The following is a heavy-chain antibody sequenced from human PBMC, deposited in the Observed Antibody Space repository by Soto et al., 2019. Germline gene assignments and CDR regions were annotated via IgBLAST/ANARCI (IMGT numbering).Heavy chain of an antibody. CDR3: AREGGGYNRSPYFDY. Sequence: QVQLVQSGAEVKKPGSSVKVSCKASGGTFSSYTISWVRQAPGQGLEWMGRIIPILGIANYAQKFQGRVTITAYKSTSPAYMKLSSLRSEDTAVYYCAREGGGYNRSPYFDYWGQGTLVTVSS. V-gene: IGHV1-69*08. CDR2: IIPILGIA. D-gene: IGHD5-12*01. CDR1: GGTFSSYT. J-gene: IGHJ4*02.